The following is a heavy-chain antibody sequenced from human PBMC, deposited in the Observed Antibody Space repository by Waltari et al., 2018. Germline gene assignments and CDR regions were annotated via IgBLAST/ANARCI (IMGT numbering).Heavy chain of an antibody. V-gene: IGHV3-7*01. J-gene: IGHJ4*02. CDR2: IKQDGSDK. Sequence: EVRLVESGGGLVQPGGSLRLSCAASEFTFSTYWMTWVRQAPGKGVEWVANIKQDGSDKNYVDSVRGRFTIYRDNGKNSLYLQMDSLRVEDTAVYYCARERQSAIAATGFDYWGQGTLVTVSS. CDR3: ARERQSAIAATGFDY. CDR1: EFTFSTYW. D-gene: IGHD6-13*01.